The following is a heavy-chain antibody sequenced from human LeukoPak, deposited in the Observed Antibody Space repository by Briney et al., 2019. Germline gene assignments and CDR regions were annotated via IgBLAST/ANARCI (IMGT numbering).Heavy chain of an antibody. CDR1: GYTFTSYD. D-gene: IGHD6-13*01. CDR3: ARWGAAAGTERIQYYYYYMDV. CDR2: MNPNSGHT. J-gene: IGHJ6*03. V-gene: IGHV1-8*03. Sequence: ASVKVSCKASGYTFTSYDINWVRQATGQGLEWMGWMNPNSGHTGYAQKFQGRVTFTRNTSISTAYMDLSSLRSEDTAVYYCARWGAAAGTERIQYYYYYMDVWGKGTTVTVSS.